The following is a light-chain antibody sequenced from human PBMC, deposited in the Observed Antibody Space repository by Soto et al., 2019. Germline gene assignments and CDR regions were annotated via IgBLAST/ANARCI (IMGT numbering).Light chain of an antibody. CDR3: QQSYSTPIFT. V-gene: IGKV1-39*01. CDR2: AAS. J-gene: IGKJ3*01. Sequence: DIQMTQSPSSLSASVGDRFTITSRASQSISSYLNWYQQKPGKAPKLLIYAASSLQSGVPSRFSGSGSGTDFTLTISSLQPEDFATYYCQQSYSTPIFTFGPGTKVDIK. CDR1: QSISSY.